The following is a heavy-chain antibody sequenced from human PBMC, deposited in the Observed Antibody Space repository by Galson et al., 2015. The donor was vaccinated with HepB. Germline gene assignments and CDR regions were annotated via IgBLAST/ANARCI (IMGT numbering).Heavy chain of an antibody. D-gene: IGHD1-1*01. CDR2: ISYDGSNK. J-gene: IGHJ4*02. V-gene: IGHV3-30*04. CDR1: GFTFSSYA. CDR3: ARDRGWNPDGGVYF. Sequence: SLRLSCAASGFTFSSYAMHWVRQAPGKGLEWVAVISYDGSNKYYADSVKGRFTISRDNSKNTLYLQMNSLRAEDTAVYYCARDRGWNPDGGVYFWGQGTLGTRSS.